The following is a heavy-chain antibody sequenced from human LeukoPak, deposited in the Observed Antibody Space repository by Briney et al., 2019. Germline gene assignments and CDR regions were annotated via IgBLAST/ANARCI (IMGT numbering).Heavy chain of an antibody. CDR3: ARQTSGYYYMDV. V-gene: IGHV4-38-2*01. Sequence: MPGGSLRLSCAASGFTFSNYAMNWVRQAPGKGLEWIGSIYHSGSTFHNPSLQSRVTISVDTSKNQFSLKLNSVTAADTAVYYCARQTSGYYYMDVWGKGTTVTVSS. J-gene: IGHJ6*03. CDR2: IYHSGST. D-gene: IGHD6-19*01. CDR1: GFTFSNYA.